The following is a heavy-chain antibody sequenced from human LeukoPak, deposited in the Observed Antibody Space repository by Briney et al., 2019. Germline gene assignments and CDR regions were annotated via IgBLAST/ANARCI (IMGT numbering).Heavy chain of an antibody. CDR2: ISWNSGSI. Sequence: GGSLRLSCAASGFAFDDYAMHWVRQAPGNGLEWVSGISWNSGSIGYADSVKGRFTISRDNAKNSLYLQMNSLRAEDTALYYCAKAGHWGQGTLVTVSS. J-gene: IGHJ4*02. CDR3: AKAGH. CDR1: GFAFDDYA. V-gene: IGHV3-9*01.